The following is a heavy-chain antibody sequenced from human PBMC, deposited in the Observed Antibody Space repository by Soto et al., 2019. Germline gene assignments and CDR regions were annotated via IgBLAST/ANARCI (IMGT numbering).Heavy chain of an antibody. D-gene: IGHD3-22*01. CDR2: ISGSGGST. Sequence: GGSLRLSCAASGFSFSSYAMSWVRQAPGKGLEWVSAISGSGGSTYYADSVKGRFTISRDNSKNTLYLQMNSLRAEDTAAYYCAKDRKTCYYDSSGYPAGDVWGQGTKVTVSS. V-gene: IGHV3-23*01. CDR3: AKDRKTCYYDSSGYPAGDV. J-gene: IGHJ6*02. CDR1: GFSFSSYA.